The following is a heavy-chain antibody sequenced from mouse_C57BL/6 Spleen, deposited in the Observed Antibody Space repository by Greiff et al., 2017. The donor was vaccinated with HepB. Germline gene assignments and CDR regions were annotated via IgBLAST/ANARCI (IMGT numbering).Heavy chain of an antibody. Sequence: QVQLQQSGPELVKPGASVKISCKASGYAFSSSWMNWVKQRPGKGLEWIGRIYPGDGDTNYNGKFKGKATLTADISSSTAYMKLSSLTSEDSAVYFCARETTVVLPMDYWGQGTSVNVAS. CDR1: GYAFSSSW. CDR2: IYPGDGDT. J-gene: IGHJ4*01. V-gene: IGHV1-82*01. CDR3: ARETTVVLPMDY. D-gene: IGHD1-1*01.